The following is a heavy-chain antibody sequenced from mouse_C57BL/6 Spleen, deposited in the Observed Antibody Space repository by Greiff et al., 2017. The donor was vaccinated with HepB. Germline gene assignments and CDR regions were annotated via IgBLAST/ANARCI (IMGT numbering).Heavy chain of an antibody. Sequence: EVQLQESGAELVRPGASVKLSCTASGFNIKDYYMHWVKQRPEQGLEWIGRIDPEDGDTEYAPKFQGKATMTADTSSNTAYLQLSSLTSEDTAVYYCTRYYYGSSSGFAYWGQGTLVTVSA. J-gene: IGHJ3*01. V-gene: IGHV14-1*01. CDR2: IDPEDGDT. CDR1: GFNIKDYY. CDR3: TRYYYGSSSGFAY. D-gene: IGHD1-1*01.